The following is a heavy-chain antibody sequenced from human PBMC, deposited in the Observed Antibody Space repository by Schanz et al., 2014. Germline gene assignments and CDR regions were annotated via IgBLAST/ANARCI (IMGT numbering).Heavy chain of an antibody. CDR1: GGTFRSYT. CDR3: ARERGVRGGGVWKVNWFDP. J-gene: IGHJ5*02. CDR2: ITPTLGKV. Sequence: QVQLVQSGSELKKPGSSVKVSCKASGGTFRSYTVSWVRQAPGQGLEWMGRITPTLGKVDYAQKFQGRVTITADISTSTAYMELISLTSEDTAVYYCARERGVRGGGVWKVNWFDPWGQGTLVTVSS. D-gene: IGHD3-10*01. V-gene: IGHV1-69*08.